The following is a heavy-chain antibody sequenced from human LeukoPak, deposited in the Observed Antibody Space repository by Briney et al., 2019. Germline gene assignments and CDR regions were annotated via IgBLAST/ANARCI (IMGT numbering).Heavy chain of an antibody. CDR1: GFTFSDYY. CDR2: ISSSGSSGTTT. Sequence: GGSLRLSCAAPGFTFSDYYVTWIRQAPGKGLEWVSYISSSGSSGTTTHYADSVKGRFTISRDNAKNSLYLQMNSLRAEDTAVYYCARAKRKTGTTWYFDLWGRGTLVTVSS. CDR3: ARAKRKTGTTWYFDL. D-gene: IGHD1-7*01. V-gene: IGHV3-11*04. J-gene: IGHJ2*01.